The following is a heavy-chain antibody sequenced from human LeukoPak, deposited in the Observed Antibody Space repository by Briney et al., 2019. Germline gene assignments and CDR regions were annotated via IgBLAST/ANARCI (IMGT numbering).Heavy chain of an antibody. CDR2: ISGSGGGP. CDR1: GFSFSSYA. J-gene: IGHJ4*02. D-gene: IGHD3-22*01. CDR3: AKESGDSSGYYSDY. V-gene: IGHV3-23*01. Sequence: GVSLRLSCAASGFSFSSYAMSWVRPAPGKGLAWVSAISGSGGGPYYADSVKGRFTIPRDNSKNTVYLQMNSLRADDTAVYYCAKESGDSSGYYSDYWGQGMLVTVSP.